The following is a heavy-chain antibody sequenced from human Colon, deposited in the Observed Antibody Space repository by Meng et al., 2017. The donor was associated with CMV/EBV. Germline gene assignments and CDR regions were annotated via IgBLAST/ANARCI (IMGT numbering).Heavy chain of an antibody. V-gene: IGHV3-21*01. Sequence: GESLKISCAASGFTFSSYSINWVRQAPGEGLEWVSSISSSSNYIYYADSLKGRFTISRDNAKNSLYLQMNSLRAEDTAVYYCARVRGGYSMDVWGQGTTVTVSS. J-gene: IGHJ6*02. CDR2: ISSSSNYI. D-gene: IGHD3-16*01. CDR3: ARVRGGYSMDV. CDR1: GFTFSSYS.